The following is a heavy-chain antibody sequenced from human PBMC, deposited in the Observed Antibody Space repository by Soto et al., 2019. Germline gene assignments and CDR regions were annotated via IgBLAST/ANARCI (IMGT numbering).Heavy chain of an antibody. V-gene: IGHV4-30-4*08. J-gene: IGHJ4*02. D-gene: IGHD4-4*01. CDR2: IYYSGST. Sequence: SETLSLTCTVSGGSISSSSYYWGWIRQPPGKGLEWIGYIYYSGSTYYNPSLKSRVTISVDTSKNQFSLKLSSVTAADTAVYYCASSYSNYEYYFDYWGQGTLVTVSS. CDR1: GGSISSSSYY. CDR3: ASSYSNYEYYFDY.